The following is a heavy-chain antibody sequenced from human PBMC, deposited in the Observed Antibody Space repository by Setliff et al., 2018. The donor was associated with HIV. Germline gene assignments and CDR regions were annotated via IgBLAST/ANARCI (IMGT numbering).Heavy chain of an antibody. V-gene: IGHV1-69*05. CDR2: NIPIFGTP. CDR3: ASSAGAVPTTAPYGDYYYYFYMDA. CDR1: GGIFSRFA. Sequence: SVKVSCKASGGIFSRFAFSWVRQAPGQGLEWMGGNIPIFGTPNYAQKFQGRVTITTDESTNTVYMELYSLTSEDTAIYYCASSAGAVPTTAPYGDYYYYFYMDAWGKGTTVTVSS. J-gene: IGHJ6*03. D-gene: IGHD1-1*01.